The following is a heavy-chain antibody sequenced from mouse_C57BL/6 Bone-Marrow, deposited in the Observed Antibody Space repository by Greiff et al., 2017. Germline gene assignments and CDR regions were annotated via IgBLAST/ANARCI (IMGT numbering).Heavy chain of an antibody. V-gene: IGHV1-81*01. CDR1: GYTFTSSG. CDR3: ARSYYFDY. Sequence: VKLVESGAELARPGASVKLSCKASGYTFTSSGISWVKQRTGQGLAWIGEIYPRSGNTYYNEKFKGKATLTADKSSSTAYMELRSLTSEDCAVYFCARSYYFDYWGKGTTLTVSS. J-gene: IGHJ2*01. CDR2: IYPRSGNT.